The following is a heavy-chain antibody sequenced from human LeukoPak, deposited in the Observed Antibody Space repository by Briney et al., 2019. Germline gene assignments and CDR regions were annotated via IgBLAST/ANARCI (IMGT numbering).Heavy chain of an antibody. Sequence: PGRSLRLSCAASGVTFSSYGMHWVRQAPGKGLEWVAVIWYDGSNKYYADSVKGRFTISRDNSNNTLYLQMNSLRAEDTAVYYCAKGDYDYGGFDPWGQGTLVTVSS. CDR1: GVTFSSYG. CDR3: AKGDYDYGGFDP. V-gene: IGHV3-33*06. D-gene: IGHD3-3*01. CDR2: IWYDGSNK. J-gene: IGHJ5*02.